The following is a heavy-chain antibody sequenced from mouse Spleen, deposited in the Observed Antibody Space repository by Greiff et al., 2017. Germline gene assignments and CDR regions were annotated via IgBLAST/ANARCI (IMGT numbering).Heavy chain of an antibody. Sequence: EVKVVESGGGLVKPGGSLKLSCAASGFTFSSYAMSWVRQTPEKRLEWVASISSGGSTYYPDSVKGRFTISRDNARNILYLQMSSLRSEDTAMYYCASLYYDYGDYYAMDYWGQGTSVTVSS. V-gene: IGHV5-6-5*01. J-gene: IGHJ4*01. CDR2: ISSGGST. D-gene: IGHD2-4*01. CDR1: GFTFSSYA. CDR3: ASLYYDYGDYYAMDY.